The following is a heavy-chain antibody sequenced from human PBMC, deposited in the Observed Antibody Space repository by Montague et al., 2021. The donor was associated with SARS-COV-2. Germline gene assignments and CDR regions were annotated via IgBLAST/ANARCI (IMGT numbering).Heavy chain of an antibody. Sequence: PALVKPTQTLTLTCTFSGFSLSTSGMCASWIRQPPGKALEWLALIDWDDDKYYSTSLKTRLTISKDTSKNQVVLTMTNMDPVDTATYYCARTPIVATTYYNYYYYGMDVWGQGTTVTVSS. CDR2: IDWDDDK. CDR1: GFSLSTSGMC. D-gene: IGHD5-12*01. J-gene: IGHJ6*02. V-gene: IGHV2-70*01. CDR3: ARTPIVATTYYNYYYYGMDV.